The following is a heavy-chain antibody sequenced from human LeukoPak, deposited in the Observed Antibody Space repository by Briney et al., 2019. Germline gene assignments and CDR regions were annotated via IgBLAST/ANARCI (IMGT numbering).Heavy chain of an antibody. D-gene: IGHD3-10*01. Sequence: ASVKVSCKASGCTFTSYAMHWVRQAPGQRLEWMGWINAGNGNTKYSQKFQGRVTITRDTSASTAYMELSSLRSEDTAVYYCARAERITMVRGQELDYWGQGTLVTVSS. CDR2: INAGNGNT. CDR3: ARAERITMVRGQELDY. V-gene: IGHV1-3*01. J-gene: IGHJ4*02. CDR1: GCTFTSYA.